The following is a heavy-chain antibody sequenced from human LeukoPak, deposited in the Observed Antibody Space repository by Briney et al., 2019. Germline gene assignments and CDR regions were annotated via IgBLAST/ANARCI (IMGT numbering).Heavy chain of an antibody. CDR1: GYTFTGYY. J-gene: IGHJ5*02. V-gene: IGHV1-2*06. D-gene: IGHD1-14*01. CDR3: ARMASPLQYNWFDP. CDR2: INPNNGST. Sequence: GASVKVSCKASGYTFTGYYMHWVRQAPGQGLEWMGRINPNNGSTNYAQKFQGRVTLTRDTSISTAYMELSSLRSDDTAVYYCARMASPLQYNWFDPWGQGTLVTVPS.